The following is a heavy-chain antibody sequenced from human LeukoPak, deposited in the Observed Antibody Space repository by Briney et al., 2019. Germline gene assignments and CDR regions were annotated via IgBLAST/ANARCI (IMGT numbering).Heavy chain of an antibody. D-gene: IGHD3-22*01. CDR3: ARQGDRSDLDY. V-gene: IGHV5-51*01. CDR2: IYPGDSGT. J-gene: IGHJ4*02. CDR1: GYRFTNYW. Sequence: GESLKISCKGSGYRFTNYWIGWVRQMPGKGLEWLGIIYPGDSGTRYCPSFQGQVIITADKSICTDYLQWRSLKASNTAMSFCARQGDRSDLDYWGQGTPVTVSS.